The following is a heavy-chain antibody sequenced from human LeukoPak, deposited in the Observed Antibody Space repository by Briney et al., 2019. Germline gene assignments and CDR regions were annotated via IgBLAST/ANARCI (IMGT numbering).Heavy chain of an antibody. J-gene: IGHJ4*02. CDR2: ISGSGGST. CDR1: GFTFSSYA. Sequence: GGSLRLSCAASGFTFSSYAMSWVRQAPGKGLEWVSVISGSGGSTHYADSVKGRFTISRDNSKNTLHLQMNSLRAEDTAVYYCAREIDSSFDYWGQGTLVTVSS. D-gene: IGHD3-9*01. V-gene: IGHV3-23*01. CDR3: AREIDSSFDY.